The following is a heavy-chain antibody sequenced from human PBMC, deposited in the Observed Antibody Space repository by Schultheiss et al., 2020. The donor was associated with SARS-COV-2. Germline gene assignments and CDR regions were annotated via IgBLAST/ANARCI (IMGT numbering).Heavy chain of an antibody. Sequence: GSLRLSCTVSGGSISSSSYYWGWIRQPPGKGLEWIGSIYYSGSTYYNPSLKSRVTISVDTSKNQFSLKLSSVPAADTAVYYCARHQAAAGILDYWGQGTLVTVSS. J-gene: IGHJ4*02. CDR1: GGSISSSSYY. V-gene: IGHV4-39*01. CDR2: IYYSGST. D-gene: IGHD6-13*01. CDR3: ARHQAAAGILDY.